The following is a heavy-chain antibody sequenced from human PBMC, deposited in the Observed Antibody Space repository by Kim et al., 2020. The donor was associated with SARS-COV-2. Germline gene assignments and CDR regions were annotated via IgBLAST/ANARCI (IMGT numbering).Heavy chain of an antibody. CDR1: GGSISSGDYY. J-gene: IGHJ5*02. Sequence: SETLSLTCTVSGGSISSGDYYWSWIRQPPGKVLEWIGYIYYSGSTYYNPSLKSRVTISVDTYKNQFSLKLSSVTAADTAVYYCARDQGTYSDFWSGYSMGRWGDPWGQATLISVYS. CDR3: ARDQGTYSDFWSGYSMGRWGDP. V-gene: IGHV4-30-4*01. D-gene: IGHD3-3*01. CDR2: IYYSGST.